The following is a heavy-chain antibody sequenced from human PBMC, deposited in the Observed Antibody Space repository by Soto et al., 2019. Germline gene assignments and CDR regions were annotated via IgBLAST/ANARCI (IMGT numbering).Heavy chain of an antibody. Sequence: EASVKVSCKASGYTFTTYAIHWVRQAPGQRLEWMGWINAGNGNTKYSQKFQGRVTITRDTSASTAYMELSSLRSEDTAVYYCARDLMATTGYGMDVWGQGTTVTVSS. V-gene: IGHV1-3*01. CDR1: GYTFTTYA. J-gene: IGHJ6*02. CDR2: INAGNGNT. CDR3: ARDLMATTGYGMDV. D-gene: IGHD2-8*01.